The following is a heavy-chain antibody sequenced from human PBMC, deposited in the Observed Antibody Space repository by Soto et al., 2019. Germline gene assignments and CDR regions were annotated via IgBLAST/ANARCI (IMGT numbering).Heavy chain of an antibody. D-gene: IGHD3-22*01. CDR1: GGTFSSYT. CDR3: VIDSRITMIVVAPHLSV. V-gene: IGHV1-69*04. CDR2: IIPILGIA. J-gene: IGHJ4*02. Sequence: ASVKVSCKASGGTFSSYTISWVRQAPGQGLEWMGRIIPILGIANYAQKLQGRVTITADKSTSTAYMELSSLRSEDTAVFYCVIDSRITMIVVAPHLSVWGQGTLVTVSS.